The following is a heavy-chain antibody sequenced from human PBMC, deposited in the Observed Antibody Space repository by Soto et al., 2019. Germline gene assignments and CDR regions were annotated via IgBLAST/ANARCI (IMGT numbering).Heavy chain of an antibody. J-gene: IGHJ6*02. CDR2: IYYSGST. Sequence: QVQLQESGPGLVKPSQTLSLTCTVSGGSISSGGYYWSWIRQHPGKGLEWIGYIYYSGSTYYHSSLKSRVTILVDTSKNQFSLKLSSVTAADTAVYYFARAYGSGYMDVWGQGTTVTVSS. CDR3: ARAYGSGYMDV. V-gene: IGHV4-31*03. D-gene: IGHD3-10*01. CDR1: GGSISSGGYY.